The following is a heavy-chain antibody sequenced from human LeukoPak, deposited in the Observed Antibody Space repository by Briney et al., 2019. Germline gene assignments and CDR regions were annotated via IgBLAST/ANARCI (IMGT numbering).Heavy chain of an antibody. CDR3: AREAVAGTRWFDP. D-gene: IGHD6-19*01. CDR1: GSFCSYYV. J-gene: IGHJ5*02. Sequence: ARVLSPCWASSGSFCSYYVRHVRQPAPGELLWLVAVISYDRSNKYYADSVKGRFTISRDNSKTTLYLQMNSRRAEDTAVYYCAREAVAGTRWFDPWGQGTLVTVSS. CDR2: ISYDRSNK. V-gene: IGHV3-30*12.